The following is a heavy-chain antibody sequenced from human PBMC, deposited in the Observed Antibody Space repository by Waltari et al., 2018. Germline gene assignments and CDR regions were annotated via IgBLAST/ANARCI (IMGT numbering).Heavy chain of an antibody. V-gene: IGHV4-34*01. CDR2: IRHPGST. CDR3: TRGGNYDFWSHRPFVDP. Sequence: QVQLQQWGAGLLGPSETLSLTCAVYGASFSDYYWGWVRQPPGKGLEWIGQIRHPGSTNYDPSLKSRVTISLDTPRRQFSLRLSSVTAADTALYFCTRGGNYDFWSHRPFVDPWGQGTLVTVSS. CDR1: GASFSDYY. J-gene: IGHJ5*02. D-gene: IGHD3-3*01.